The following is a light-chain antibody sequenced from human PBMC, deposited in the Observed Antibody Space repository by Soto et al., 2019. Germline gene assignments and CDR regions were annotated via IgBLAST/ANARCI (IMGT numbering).Light chain of an antibody. CDR2: GAS. Sequence: EIVMTQSPATLSMSPGERATLSCRASQSVSNSLAWYQQKPGQAPRPLIYGASTRATGIPARFSGSGSGTEFTLTISSLQSEDFAVCYCQQYNNWPRTFGQGTKVDIK. CDR1: QSVSNS. J-gene: IGKJ1*01. CDR3: QQYNNWPRT. V-gene: IGKV3-15*01.